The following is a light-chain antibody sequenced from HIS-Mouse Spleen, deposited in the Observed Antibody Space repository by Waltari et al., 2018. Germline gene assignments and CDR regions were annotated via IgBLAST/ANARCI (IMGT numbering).Light chain of an antibody. CDR1: SSDVGGYTY. CDR3: SSYTSSSTVV. Sequence: QSALTQPASVSGSPGQSITISCTGTSSDVGGYTYGPWYQQHPGKAPKLMIYDVSHRPSGVSNRFSGSKSGNTASLTISGLQAEDEADYYCSSYTSSSTVVFGGGTKLTVL. V-gene: IGLV2-14*03. J-gene: IGLJ2*01. CDR2: DVS.